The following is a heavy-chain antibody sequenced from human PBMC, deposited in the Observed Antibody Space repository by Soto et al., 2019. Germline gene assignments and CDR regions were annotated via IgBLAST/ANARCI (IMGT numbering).Heavy chain of an antibody. J-gene: IGHJ6*02. CDR2: INSDGSST. CDR1: GFTFSSYW. CDR3: AREEMATIPGLERYYGMDV. V-gene: IGHV3-74*01. D-gene: IGHD5-12*01. Sequence: GGSLRLSCAASGFTFSSYWMHWVRQAPGKGLVWVSRINSDGSSTSYADSVKGRFTISRDNAKNTLYLQMNSLRAEDTAVYYCAREEMATIPGLERYYGMDVWGQGTTVTVSS.